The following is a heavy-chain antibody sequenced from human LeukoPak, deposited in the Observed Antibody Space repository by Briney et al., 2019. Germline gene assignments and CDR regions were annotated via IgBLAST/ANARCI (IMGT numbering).Heavy chain of an antibody. Sequence: ASVKVSCKASGYTFTSYYMHWVRQAPGHGLEWMGIINPSGGSTSYAQKFQGRVTMTRDTSTSTVYMELSSLRSEDTAVYYCARGDRPGSSSGAGFNWGQGTLVTVSA. V-gene: IGHV1-46*01. D-gene: IGHD6-6*01. CDR1: GYTFTSYY. CDR2: INPSGGST. J-gene: IGHJ4*02. CDR3: ARGDRPGSSSGAGFN.